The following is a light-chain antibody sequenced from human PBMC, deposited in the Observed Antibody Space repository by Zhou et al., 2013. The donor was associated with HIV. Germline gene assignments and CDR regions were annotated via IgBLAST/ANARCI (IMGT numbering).Light chain of an antibody. CDR3: QQYNSWPPWT. CDR1: QSVSTN. J-gene: IGKJ1*01. V-gene: IGKV3-15*01. Sequence: EVVMTQSPVTLSVSPGERAALSCRTSQSVSTNLAWYQQRPGQAPRLLLYGASTRATGVPDRFSGSGSGTEFTLTIRGMQSEDVALYYCQQYNSWPPWTFGRGTK. CDR2: GAS.